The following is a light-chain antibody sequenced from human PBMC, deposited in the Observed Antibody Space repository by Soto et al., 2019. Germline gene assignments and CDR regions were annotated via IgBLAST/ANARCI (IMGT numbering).Light chain of an antibody. V-gene: IGKV1-39*01. CDR1: QSISSY. CDR2: AAS. CDR3: QQSYSTLIP. J-gene: IGKJ5*01. Sequence: DLQMTQSPSSLSASVGDRVTITCRASQSISSYLNWYQQKPGKAPKLLIYAASSLQSGVPSRFSGSGSGTDFTLTISSLQPEDFATYYCQQSYSTLIPFGQGTRLEIK.